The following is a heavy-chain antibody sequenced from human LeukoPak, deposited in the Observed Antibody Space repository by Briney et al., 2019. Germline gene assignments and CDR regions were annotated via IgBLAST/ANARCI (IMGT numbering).Heavy chain of an antibody. J-gene: IGHJ5*02. D-gene: IGHD3-10*01. CDR1: GITFSTYG. Sequence: GRSLRLSCAASGITFSTYGMHWVRQAPGKGLEWVAVIWNDATNKYYADSVKGRFTISRDNSKNTLYLQMNSLRAEDTAVYYCAGEEVLSGFGELFRGYCFAPWGQGTLVTVSS. V-gene: IGHV3-33*08. CDR3: AGEEVLSGFGELFRGYCFAP. CDR2: IWNDATNK.